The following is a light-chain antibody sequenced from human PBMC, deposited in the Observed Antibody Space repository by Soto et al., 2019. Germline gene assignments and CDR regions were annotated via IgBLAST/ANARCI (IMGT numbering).Light chain of an antibody. Sequence: EIVLTQSPGTLSLARGERATLSCRASQSLSISYLAWYRQRPGQAPRLLIHGAYSRAAGIPDRFSGSGSGTDFTLTISRLEPEDFAVYYCQQYADSPPWTXGQGTKVDIK. V-gene: IGKV3-20*01. CDR2: GAY. CDR3: QQYADSPPWT. J-gene: IGKJ1*01. CDR1: QSLSISY.